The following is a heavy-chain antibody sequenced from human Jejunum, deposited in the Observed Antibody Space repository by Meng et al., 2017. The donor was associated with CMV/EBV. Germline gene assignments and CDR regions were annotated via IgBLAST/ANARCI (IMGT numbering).Heavy chain of an antibody. D-gene: IGHD3-22*01. CDR3: AREDDSTGFYYYFES. V-gene: IGHV4-4*07. J-gene: IGHJ4*02. CDR2: IYTGGST. Sequence: QVQLQESGPGLVKPSAXXXXXCTVPGHSINSHYLNWIRPPAGKGLEWIGRIYTGGSTNYNPSLKSRVTMSVDTSKNQFSLRLSSVTAADTAIYYCAREDDSTGFYYYFESWGQGILVTVSS. CDR1: GHSINSHY.